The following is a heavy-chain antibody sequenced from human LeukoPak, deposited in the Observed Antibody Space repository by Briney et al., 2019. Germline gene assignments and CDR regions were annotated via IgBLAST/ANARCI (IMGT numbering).Heavy chain of an antibody. CDR2: ISSNGDTT. CDR3: ARGGV. V-gene: IGHV3-64*01. J-gene: IGHJ4*02. D-gene: IGHD5-12*01. CDR1: GFTFSSYA. Sequence: GGSLRLSCAVSGFTFSSYAMHWVRQVPGKGLEYVSAISSNGDTTYYASSVKGRFTISRDNSRSTLYLQMGSLRAEDMAVYYCARGGVWGQGTLVTVSS.